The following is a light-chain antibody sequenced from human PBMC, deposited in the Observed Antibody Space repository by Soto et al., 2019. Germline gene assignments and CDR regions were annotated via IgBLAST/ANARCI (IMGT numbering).Light chain of an antibody. V-gene: IGKV3-15*01. J-gene: IGKJ4*01. CDR3: QQYSNWPLT. CDR2: GAS. Sequence: EIVMTQSPATLSVSPGERATLSCRASQSVSNYLAWYQQKPGQVPSLLIYGASTRATGVPARFSGSGSGTEFTLTISSLQSEDFAVYYCQQYSNWPLTFGGGTKVEIK. CDR1: QSVSNY.